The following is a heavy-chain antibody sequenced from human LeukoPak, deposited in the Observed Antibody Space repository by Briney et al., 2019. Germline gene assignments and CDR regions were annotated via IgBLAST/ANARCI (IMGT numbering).Heavy chain of an antibody. D-gene: IGHD3-10*01. J-gene: IGHJ4*02. CDR3: ARGFMVRGVTSTSDY. CDR2: MNPNSGNT. CDR1: GYTFTSYD. Sequence: GASVKVSCKASGYTFTSYDINWVRQATGQGLEWMGWMNPNSGNTGYAQKFQGRVTITRNTSISTAYMELSSLRTEDTAVYYCARGFMVRGVTSTSDYWGQGTLVTVSS. V-gene: IGHV1-8*03.